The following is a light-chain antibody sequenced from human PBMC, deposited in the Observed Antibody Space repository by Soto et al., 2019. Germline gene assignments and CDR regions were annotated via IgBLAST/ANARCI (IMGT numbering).Light chain of an antibody. CDR2: EVS. V-gene: IGLV2-14*01. Sequence: LTQPASVSGSPGQSITISCTGTSSDVGNYKYVSWYQQHPGKAPKLMIYEVSNRPSGVSNRFSGSKSGNTASLTISGLQAEDETDYYCFSYTSSGTYLFGTGTKVTVL. CDR3: FSYTSSGTYL. CDR1: SSDVGNYKY. J-gene: IGLJ1*01.